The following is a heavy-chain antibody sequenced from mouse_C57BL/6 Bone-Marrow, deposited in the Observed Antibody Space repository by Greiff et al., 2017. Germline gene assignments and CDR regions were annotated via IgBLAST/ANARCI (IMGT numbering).Heavy chain of an antibody. J-gene: IGHJ3*01. CDR3: ASRQLSPFAY. D-gene: IGHD3-2*02. V-gene: IGHV1-64*01. CDR1: GYTFTSYW. CDR2: IHPNSGST. Sequence: QVQLQQSGAELVKPGASVKLSCKASGYTFTSYWMHWVKQRPGQGLEWIGMIHPNSGSTNYNEKFKSKATLTVDKSSSTAYMQLSSLTSEDSAVYYCASRQLSPFAYWGQGTLVTVSA.